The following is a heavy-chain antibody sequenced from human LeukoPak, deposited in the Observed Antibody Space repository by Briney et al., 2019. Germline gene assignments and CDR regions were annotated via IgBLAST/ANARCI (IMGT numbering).Heavy chain of an antibody. CDR2: FDPEDGET. D-gene: IGHD3-10*01. V-gene: IGHV1-24*01. CDR3: ATLVDGSGSYYYFDAFDI. J-gene: IGHJ3*02. Sequence: ASVKVSCKVSGYTITELSMHWGRQAPGKGLEWMGGFDPEDGETIYAQKFQGRVTMTEDTSTDTAYMELSSLRSEDTAVYYCATLVDGSGSYYYFDAFDIWGQGTMVTVSS. CDR1: GYTITELS.